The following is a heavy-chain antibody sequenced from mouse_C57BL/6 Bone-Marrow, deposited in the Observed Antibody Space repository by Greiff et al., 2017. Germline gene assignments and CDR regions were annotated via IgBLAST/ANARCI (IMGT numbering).Heavy chain of an antibody. CDR2: IDPSDSYT. D-gene: IGHD2-1*01. CDR3: ACLPFYPFAY. V-gene: IGHV1-50*01. J-gene: IGHJ3*01. CDR1: GYTFTSYW. Sequence: QVQLQQPGAELVKPGASVKLSCKASGYTFTSYWMQWVKQRPGQGLEWIGEIDPSDSYTNYNQKFKGKATLTVDTSSSTAYMQLSSLTSEDSAVCYCACLPFYPFAYWGQGTLVTVSA.